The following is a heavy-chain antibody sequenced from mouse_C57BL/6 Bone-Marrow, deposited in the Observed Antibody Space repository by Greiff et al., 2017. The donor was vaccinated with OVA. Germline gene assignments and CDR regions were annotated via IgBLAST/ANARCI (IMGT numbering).Heavy chain of an antibody. CDR1: GFNIKNTY. Sequence: EVKLVESVAELVRPGASVKLSCTASGFNIKNTYMHWVKQRPEQGLEWIGRIDPANGNTKYAPKFQGKATITADTSSNTAYLQLSSLTSEDTAIYYCARWSNYALYYFDYWGQGTTLTVSS. CDR2: IDPANGNT. CDR3: ARWSNYALYYFDY. V-gene: IGHV14-3*01. J-gene: IGHJ2*01. D-gene: IGHD2-5*01.